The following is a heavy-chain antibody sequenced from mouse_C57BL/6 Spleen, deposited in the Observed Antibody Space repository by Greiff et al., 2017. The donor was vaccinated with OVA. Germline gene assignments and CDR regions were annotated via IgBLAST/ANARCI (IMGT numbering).Heavy chain of an antibody. CDR3: ARLDYYGSSYNWYFDV. D-gene: IGHD1-1*01. V-gene: IGHV1-55*01. CDR2: IYPGSGST. J-gene: IGHJ1*03. CDR1: GYTFTSYW. Sequence: QVQLQQPGAELVKPGASVKMSCKASGYTFTSYWITWVKQRPGQGLEWLGDIYPGSGSTTYNEKFKSKATLTVDTSSSTAYMQLSSLTSEDSAVYYCARLDYYGSSYNWYFDVWGTGTTVTVSS.